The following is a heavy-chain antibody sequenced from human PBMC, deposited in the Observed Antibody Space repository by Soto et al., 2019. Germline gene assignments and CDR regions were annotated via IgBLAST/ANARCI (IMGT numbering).Heavy chain of an antibody. CDR3: ASTRDRCA. D-gene: IGHD4-17*01. CDR2: ISTTGNYI. J-gene: IGHJ5*02. CDR1: GFTFSSYT. Sequence: PGGSLRLSCAASGFTFSSYTMNWVRQAPGKGLEWVSTISTTGNYINYADSVKGRFTVSRDNAKNLLYLHLNRLRADDTGVYYCASTRDRCAWGQGTMVTVSS. V-gene: IGHV3-21*06.